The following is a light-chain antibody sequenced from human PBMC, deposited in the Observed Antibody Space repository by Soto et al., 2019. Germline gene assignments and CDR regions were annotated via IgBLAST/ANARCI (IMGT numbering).Light chain of an antibody. V-gene: IGKV3-15*01. CDR3: QQYNNWPQT. J-gene: IGKJ1*01. Sequence: EIVMTQSPATLSVSPGERATLSCRASQSVSSNLAWYQQKPGQAPRLLIYGVSTRATGIPARFSGNGSGTEFPLTISSLQSEDFAVYYCQQYNNWPQTFGQGTKVEI. CDR1: QSVSSN. CDR2: GVS.